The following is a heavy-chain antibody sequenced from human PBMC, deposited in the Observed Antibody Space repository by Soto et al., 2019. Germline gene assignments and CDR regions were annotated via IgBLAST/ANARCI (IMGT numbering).Heavy chain of an antibody. CDR3: VKYHIATAGIGLYNWFYP. J-gene: IGHJ5*02. Sequence: AGGSLRLSCSASGFTFSTYAMHWVRQAPGKGLEYIAGITSNGRTTSYKDSVKGRFIISRDNSESTLYLQMSSLRFDDTAVYFCVKYHIATAGIGLYNWFYPWGQGTRVTVSS. V-gene: IGHV3-64D*06. D-gene: IGHD6-13*01. CDR2: ITSNGRTT. CDR1: GFTFSTYA.